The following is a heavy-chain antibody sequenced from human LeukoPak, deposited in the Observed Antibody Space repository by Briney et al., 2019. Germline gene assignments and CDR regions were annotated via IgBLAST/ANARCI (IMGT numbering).Heavy chain of an antibody. D-gene: IGHD3-3*01. V-gene: IGHV1-69*05. CDR1: GGTFSSYA. J-gene: IGHJ3*02. CDR3: ARIMHPTYYDFWSGYFAFDI. Sequence: SVKVSCKASGGTFSSYAISWVRQAPGQGLEWMGRIIPIFGTANYAQKFQGRVTITTDESTSTAYMELSSLRSEDTAVYYCARIMHPTYYDFWSGYFAFDIWGQGTMVTVSS. CDR2: IIPIFGTA.